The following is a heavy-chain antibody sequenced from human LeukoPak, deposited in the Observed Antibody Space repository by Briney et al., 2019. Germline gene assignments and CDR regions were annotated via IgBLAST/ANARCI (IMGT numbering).Heavy chain of an antibody. J-gene: IGHJ3*02. V-gene: IGHV3-7*01. CDR3: ARDGVYDSSGYLDAFDI. CDR1: GFTFSSYW. CDR2: IKQDGSEK. Sequence: PGGSLRLSCAASGFTFSSYWMSWVRQAPGEGLEWVANIKQDGSEKYYVDSVKGRFTISRDNAKNSLYLQMNSLRAEDTAVYYCARDGVYDSSGYLDAFDIWGQGTMVTVSS. D-gene: IGHD3-22*01.